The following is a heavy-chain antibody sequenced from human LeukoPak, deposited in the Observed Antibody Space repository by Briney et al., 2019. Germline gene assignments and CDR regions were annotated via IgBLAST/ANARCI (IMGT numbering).Heavy chain of an antibody. V-gene: IGHV1-8*01. J-gene: IGHJ6*02. D-gene: IGHD3-10*01. CDR2: MNPNGGNT. CDR3: ARGAYYYGSGSYYPVYYGMDV. CDR1: GYTFTSYD. Sequence: GASVKVSCKASGYTFTSYDINWVRQATGQGLEWMGWMNPNGGNTGYAQKFQGRVTMTRNTSISTAYMELSSLRSEDTAVYYCARGAYYYGSGSYYPVYYGMDVWGQGTTVTVSS.